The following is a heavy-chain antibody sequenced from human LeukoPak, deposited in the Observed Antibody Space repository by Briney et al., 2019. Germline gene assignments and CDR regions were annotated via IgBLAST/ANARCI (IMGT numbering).Heavy chain of an antibody. CDR2: IIPIFGTA. V-gene: IGHV1-69*13. D-gene: IGHD6-19*01. CDR1: GGTFSSYA. J-gene: IGHJ4*02. Sequence: SVKVSCKASGGTFSSYAISWVRQAPGQGLEWMGGIIPIFGTANYAQKFQGRVTITADESTSTAYMELSSLRSEDTAVYYCAISLPGYSSGWYPYYFDYWGQGTPVTVSS. CDR3: AISLPGYSSGWYPYYFDY.